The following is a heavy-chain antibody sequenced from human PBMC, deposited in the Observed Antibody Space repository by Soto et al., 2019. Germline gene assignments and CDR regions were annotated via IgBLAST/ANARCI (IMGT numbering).Heavy chain of an antibody. CDR3: ARASSTMIKLVYYYALDV. V-gene: IGHV4-30-4*01. CDR1: GGSISSGDYY. Sequence: QVQLQESGPGLVKPSQTLSLTCTVSGGSISSGDYYWSWIRQPPGKGLEWIGYIYNSGSTYYNPYLKSRVTISIDTSKRQFSLKLTSVTAADTAVYYCARASSTMIKLVYYYALDVWGQGTTVTASS. CDR2: IYNSGST. D-gene: IGHD3-22*01. J-gene: IGHJ6*02.